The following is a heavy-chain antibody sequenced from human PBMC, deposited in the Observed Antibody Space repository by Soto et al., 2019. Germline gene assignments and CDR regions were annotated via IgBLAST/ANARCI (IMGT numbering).Heavy chain of an antibody. J-gene: IGHJ3*02. CDR3: ARESVSSGDAFDI. CDR2: IHYSGCTSGST. CDR1: GGSVSSYY. Sequence: SETLSLTCTVSGGSVSSYYWSWIRQPPGKGLEWIGYIHYSGCTSGSTNYNPSLKSRVTISVDTSKNQFSLKLSSVTAADTAVYYCARESVSSGDAFDIWGQGTMVTVSS. D-gene: IGHD3-22*01. V-gene: IGHV4-59*02.